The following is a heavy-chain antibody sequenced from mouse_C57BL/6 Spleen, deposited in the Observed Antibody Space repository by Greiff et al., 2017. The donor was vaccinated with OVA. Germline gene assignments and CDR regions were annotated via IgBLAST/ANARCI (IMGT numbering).Heavy chain of an antibody. CDR2: IRNKANGYTT. J-gene: IGHJ4*01. CDR3: ARYMNYGSSSYAMDY. V-gene: IGHV7-3*01. CDR1: GFTFTDYY. D-gene: IGHD1-1*01. Sequence: DVKLVESGGGLVQPGGSLSLSCAASGFTFTDYYMSWVRQPPGKALEWLGFIRNKANGYTTEYSASVKGRFTISRDNSQSILYLQMNALRAEDSATYYCARYMNYGSSSYAMDYWGQGTSVTVSS.